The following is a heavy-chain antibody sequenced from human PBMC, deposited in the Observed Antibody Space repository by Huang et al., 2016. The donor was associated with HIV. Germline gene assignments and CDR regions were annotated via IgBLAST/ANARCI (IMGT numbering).Heavy chain of an antibody. V-gene: IGHV1-18*04. J-gene: IGHJ3*01. CDR2: ISPYNGRT. Sequence: QVQLVQSGTEVRKPGASVKVSCQASGYTFTTFGSTWVRQAPGKGHEWMGWISPYNGRTEYQQKLRGRITMTKDTSTTTAYVELRTLTSDDTAVYYWARSYGSGNDFLDFWGQGTLVTVSS. CDR1: GYTFTTFG. D-gene: IGHD3-10*01. CDR3: ARSYGSGNDFLDF.